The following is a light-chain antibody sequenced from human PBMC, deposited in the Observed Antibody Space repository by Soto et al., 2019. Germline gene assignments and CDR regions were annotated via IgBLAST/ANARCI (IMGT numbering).Light chain of an antibody. CDR1: SSDVGGYNY. Sequence: QSALTQPASVSGSPGQSITISCTGTSSDVGGYNYVSWYQQHPGKAPKLMIYEVSNRPSGVPNRFSCSKSGNTASLTISGLQAEDEADYYCSSYTSSSTLVFGGGTKLTVL. J-gene: IGLJ3*02. CDR3: SSYTSSSTLV. V-gene: IGLV2-14*01. CDR2: EVS.